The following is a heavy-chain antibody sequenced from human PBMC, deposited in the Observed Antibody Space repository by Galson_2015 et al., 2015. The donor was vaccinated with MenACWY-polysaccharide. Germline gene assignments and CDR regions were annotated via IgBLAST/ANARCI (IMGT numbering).Heavy chain of an antibody. V-gene: IGHV1-8*01. CDR2: MNTNSGNK. Sequence: SVKVSCEASGYTFSSYDINWVRQAPGKGHEWMGWMNTNSGNKSYEQKFQVRVTMTSNTSISIVYMELSILRSEDTAVYYCARVTVSSTWFHPRCFIDYWGQWTLVTVSS. D-gene: IGHD6-13*01. CDR1: GYTFSSYD. CDR3: ARVTVSSTWFHPRCFIDY. J-gene: IGHJ4*02.